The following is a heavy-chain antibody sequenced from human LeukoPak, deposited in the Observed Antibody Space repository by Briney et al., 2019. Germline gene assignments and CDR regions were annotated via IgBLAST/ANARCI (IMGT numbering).Heavy chain of an antibody. D-gene: IGHD2-2*01. CDR2: INHSGSA. V-gene: IGHV4-34*01. J-gene: IGHJ4*02. Sequence: SETLSLTCAVSGGSFSGYYWTWIRQPPGKGLEWIGEINHSGSANYNPSLMSRVTISLDTSKNHFSLNLSSVTAADTAVYYCARDAPDGTNFDYWGQGTLVTVSS. CDR3: ARDAPDGTNFDY. CDR1: GGSFSGYY.